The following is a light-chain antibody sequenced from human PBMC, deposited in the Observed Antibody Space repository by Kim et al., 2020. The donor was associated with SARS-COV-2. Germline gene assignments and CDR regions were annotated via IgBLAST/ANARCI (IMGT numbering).Light chain of an antibody. V-gene: IGLV2-14*04. CDR3: TSYTTSTTWV. J-gene: IGLJ3*02. CDR1: SREIGDYNY. CDR2: DVN. Sequence: TMSCKGNSREIGDYNYVAWYKKHAGKVPKLMIYDVNKRTSGGADGLSGSKSANTASLTISGLQAEDEDDYYCTSYTTSTTWVFGGGTQLTVL.